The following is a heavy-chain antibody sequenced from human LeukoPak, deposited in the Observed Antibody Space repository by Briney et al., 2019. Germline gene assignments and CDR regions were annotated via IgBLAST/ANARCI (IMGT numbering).Heavy chain of an antibody. Sequence: GGSLRLSCAASGFTFDDYAMHWVRQAPGKGLEWVSGISWNSGSIGYADSVKGRFTISRDNAKNSLYLQMNSLRAEDTAVYYCARGGDYGETYYFDYWGQGTLVTVSS. D-gene: IGHD4-17*01. V-gene: IGHV3-9*01. CDR1: GFTFDDYA. CDR3: ARGGDYGETYYFDY. J-gene: IGHJ4*02. CDR2: ISWNSGSI.